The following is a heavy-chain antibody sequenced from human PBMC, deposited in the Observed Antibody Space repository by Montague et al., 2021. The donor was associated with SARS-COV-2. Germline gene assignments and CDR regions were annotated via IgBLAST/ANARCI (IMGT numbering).Heavy chain of an antibody. CDR3: ARAQNICFISNFVNGVDL. CDR2: VHYTEST. D-gene: IGHD4-17*01. J-gene: IGHJ5*02. CDR1: GGSIRSYY. V-gene: IGHV4-59*01. Sequence: SETLSLTCDVSGGSIRSYYWSWIWQSPRQGLELICYVHYTESTKYNPSLNTRVTLSLYTPKNHFSLSLNSVTAADTAVYYCARAQNICFISNFVNGVDLWGQGALVSVSS.